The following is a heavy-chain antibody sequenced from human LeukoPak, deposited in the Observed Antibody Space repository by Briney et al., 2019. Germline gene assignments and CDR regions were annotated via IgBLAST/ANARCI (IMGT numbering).Heavy chain of an antibody. D-gene: IGHD1-26*01. CDR2: IYYSGST. Sequence: PSETLSLTCTVSGGSISSSSYYWGWIRQPPGKGLEWIGSIYYSGSTYYNPSLKSRVTISVDTSKNQFSLKLSSVTAADTAVFYCASWEYNWFDPWGQGTLVTVSS. CDR3: ASWEYNWFDP. CDR1: GGSISSSSYY. V-gene: IGHV4-39*01. J-gene: IGHJ5*02.